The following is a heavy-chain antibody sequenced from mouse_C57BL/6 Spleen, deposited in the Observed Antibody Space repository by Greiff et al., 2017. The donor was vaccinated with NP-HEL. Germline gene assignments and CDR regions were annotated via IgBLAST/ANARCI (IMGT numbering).Heavy chain of an antibody. CDR3: ARGGYDYEDAMDY. J-gene: IGHJ4*01. CDR1: GYSITSGYY. CDR2: ISYDGSN. D-gene: IGHD2-4*01. V-gene: IGHV3-6*01. Sequence: EVKVEESGPGLVKPSQSLSLTCSVTGYSITSGYYWNWIRQFPGNKLEWMGYISYDGSNNYNPSLKNRISITRDTSKNQFFLKLNSVTTEDTATYYCARGGYDYEDAMDYWGQGTSVTVSS.